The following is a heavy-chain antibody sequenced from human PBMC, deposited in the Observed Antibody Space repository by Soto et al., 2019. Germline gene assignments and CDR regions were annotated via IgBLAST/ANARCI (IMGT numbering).Heavy chain of an antibody. CDR3: VRGASLNFDY. V-gene: IGHV3-74*01. CDR2: ITSDGKKT. J-gene: IGHJ4*02. D-gene: IGHD1-26*01. Sequence: PGGSLRLSCAASGLTFSNYWMHWVRQAPGTEPMWVSRITSDGKKTWYADSVKGRFTVSRENAKNTLYLQMNSLRGEDTAVYYCVRGASLNFDYWGQGTLVTVS. CDR1: GLTFSNYW.